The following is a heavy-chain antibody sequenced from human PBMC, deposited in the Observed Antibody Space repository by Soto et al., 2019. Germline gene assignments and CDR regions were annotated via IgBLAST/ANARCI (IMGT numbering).Heavy chain of an antibody. V-gene: IGHV4-61*01. Sequence: QVQLQESGPGLVKPSETLSLTCTVSGGSVSSGSHYWSWIRQPPGKGLEWIGYIYYSGSTNYNPSRKRRVTISADTSKNQFSLKLSSVTAADTAVYYCARDRWFDPRGQGTMVTVSS. J-gene: IGHJ5*02. CDR1: GGSVSSGSHY. CDR3: ARDRWFDP. CDR2: IYYSGST.